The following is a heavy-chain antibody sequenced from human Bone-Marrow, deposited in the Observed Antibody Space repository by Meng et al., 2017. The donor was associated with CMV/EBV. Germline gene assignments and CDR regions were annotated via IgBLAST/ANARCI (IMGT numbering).Heavy chain of an antibody. V-gene: IGHV1-69*04. CDR3: ARDFAGGLVDV. D-gene: IGHD2-8*02. Sequence: SVKVSCKASGGTFSSYTISWVRQAPGQGLEWMGRIIPILGIANYAQKFQGRVTITADKSKNTAYMELISLRAEDTAVYYCARDFAGGLVDVWGQGTTVTVSS. J-gene: IGHJ6*02. CDR2: IIPILGIA. CDR1: GGTFSSYT.